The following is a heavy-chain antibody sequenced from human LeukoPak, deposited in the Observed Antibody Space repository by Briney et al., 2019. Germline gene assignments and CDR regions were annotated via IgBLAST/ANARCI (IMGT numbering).Heavy chain of an antibody. V-gene: IGHV3-66*01. CDR3: ARESYYDSSGYYYLDY. D-gene: IGHD3-22*01. CDR2: IYSGGST. Sequence: PGGSLRLSCAASGFTVSSNYMSWVRQAPGKGLEWVSVIYSGGSTYCADSVKGRFTISRDNSKNTLYLQTNSLRAEDTAVYYCARESYYDSSGYYYLDYWGQGTLVTVSS. J-gene: IGHJ4*02. CDR1: GFTVSSNY.